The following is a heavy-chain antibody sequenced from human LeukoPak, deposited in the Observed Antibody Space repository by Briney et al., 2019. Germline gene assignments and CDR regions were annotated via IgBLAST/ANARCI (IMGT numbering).Heavy chain of an antibody. CDR3: ARVGWRRAAAGTIDY. V-gene: IGHV3-30-3*01. Sequence: PGGSLRLSCAASGFTSSSYAMHWVRQAPGKGLEWVAVISYDGSNKYYADSVKGRFTISRDNSKNTLYLQMNSLRAEDTAVYYCARVGWRRAAAGTIDYRGQGTLVTVSS. D-gene: IGHD6-13*01. J-gene: IGHJ4*02. CDR2: ISYDGSNK. CDR1: GFTSSSYA.